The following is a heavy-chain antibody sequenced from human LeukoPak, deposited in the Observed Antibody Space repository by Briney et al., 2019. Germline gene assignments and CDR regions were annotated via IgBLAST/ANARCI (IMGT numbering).Heavy chain of an antibody. V-gene: IGHV3-7*04. Sequence: GGSLSLSFAASGFTFITYWMSWVRRAPGRGLEWVANIKHDGSEKFYVDSVRGRFTISRDNAKNSLYLQLNSLRAEDTALYYCARITGIEAAGDYWGQGTLVTVSS. D-gene: IGHD6-13*01. J-gene: IGHJ4*02. CDR2: IKHDGSEK. CDR3: ARITGIEAAGDY. CDR1: GFTFITYW.